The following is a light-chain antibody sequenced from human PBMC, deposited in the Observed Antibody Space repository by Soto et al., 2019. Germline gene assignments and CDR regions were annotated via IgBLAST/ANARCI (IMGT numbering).Light chain of an antibody. CDR1: SSDVGNYNL. J-gene: IGLJ2*01. V-gene: IGLV2-23*01. CDR3: SSYAGTSTLVV. CDR2: EGT. Sequence: QSALTQPASVSGSPGQSITISCTGTSSDVGNYNLVSWYQHHPGKAPKLIIYEGTKRPSGVSNRFSGSKSGNTASLTISGLQAEDEADYFCSSYAGTSTLVVFGGGTKLTVL.